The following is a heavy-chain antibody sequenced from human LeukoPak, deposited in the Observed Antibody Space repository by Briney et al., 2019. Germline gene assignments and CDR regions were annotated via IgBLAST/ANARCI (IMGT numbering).Heavy chain of an antibody. J-gene: IGHJ6*02. V-gene: IGHV3-21*01. D-gene: IGHD2-8*02. Sequence: PGRSLRLSCAASGLTFSSYSMNWVRQAPGKGLEWVSSISSSSSYIYYADSVKGRFTISRDNAKNSLYLQMNSLRAEDTAVYYCARAYLWAMDVWGQGTTVTVSS. CDR1: GLTFSSYS. CDR3: ARAYLWAMDV. CDR2: ISSSSSYI.